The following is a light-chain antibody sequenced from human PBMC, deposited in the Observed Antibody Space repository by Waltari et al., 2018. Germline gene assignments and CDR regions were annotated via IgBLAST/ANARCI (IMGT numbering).Light chain of an antibody. J-gene: IGKJ2*01. CDR3: MQGTHWPYT. Sequence: DVVMTQSPLSLPVTLGQPASISCKSSQSLVHSDGNTHLNWFQQRPGQSPRRLFYKVSDRESGVPDRFSGRGSGADFTLKISRVEAEDVGIYYCMQGTHWPYTFGQGTRLDIK. V-gene: IGKV2-30*02. CDR1: QSLVHSDGNTH. CDR2: KVS.